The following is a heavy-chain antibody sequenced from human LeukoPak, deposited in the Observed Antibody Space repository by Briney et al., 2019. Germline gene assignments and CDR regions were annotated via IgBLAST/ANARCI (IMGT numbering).Heavy chain of an antibody. CDR2: IYYSGST. V-gene: IGHV4-39*01. Sequence: SETVSLTCTVSGGSISSSDHYWGWIRPPPGKGLEWIGSIYYSGSTYYNPSLKSRVTISVDTSKNQFSLKVNSVTAADTAVYYCARQGKTDGSQYFQHWGQGTLVTVSS. CDR3: ARQGKTDGSQYFQH. J-gene: IGHJ1*01. CDR1: GGSISSSDHY. D-gene: IGHD2-15*01.